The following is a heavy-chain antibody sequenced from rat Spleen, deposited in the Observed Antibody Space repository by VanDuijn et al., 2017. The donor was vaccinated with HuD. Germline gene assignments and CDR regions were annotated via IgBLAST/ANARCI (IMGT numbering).Heavy chain of an antibody. Sequence: VQVVESGGGLVQPKESLKISCAASGFTFSTAAMYWIRQAPGQGLEWVARIRTKAHNYATYYPDSVKGRFTIPRDDSRSMVYLQMENLKSEDKAKYYCTADDGPNWFTYWGQGTLVTVSS. CDR3: TADDGPNWFTY. CDR2: IRTKAHNYAT. V-gene: IGHV10-5*01. D-gene: IGHD1-12*02. J-gene: IGHJ3*01. CDR1: GFTFSTAA.